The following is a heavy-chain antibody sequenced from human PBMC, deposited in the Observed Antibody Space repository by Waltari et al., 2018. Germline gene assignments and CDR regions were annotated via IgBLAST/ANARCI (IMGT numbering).Heavy chain of an antibody. CDR1: GGSISSSSYY. J-gene: IGHJ4*02. Sequence: QLQLQESGPGLVKPSETLSLTCTVSGGSISSSSYYWGWIRQPPGKGLEWIGSIYYSGSTYYNPSLKSRVTISVDTSKNQCSLKLSSVTAADTAVYYCARYVIVAAAGTKGYFDYWGQGTLVTVSS. V-gene: IGHV4-39*07. D-gene: IGHD6-13*01. CDR3: ARYVIVAAAGTKGYFDY. CDR2: IYYSGST.